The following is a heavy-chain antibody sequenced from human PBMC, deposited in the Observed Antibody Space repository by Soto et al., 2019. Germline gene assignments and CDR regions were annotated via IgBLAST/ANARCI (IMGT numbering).Heavy chain of an antibody. CDR2: IYPGDSDT. V-gene: IGHV5-51*01. D-gene: IGHD2-2*01. CDR3: AREKYCISTSCPNWFDP. CDR1: GYSFTSYW. J-gene: IGHJ5*02. Sequence: GESLKISCKGSGYSFTSYWIGWVRQMPGKGLEWMGIIYPGDSDTRYSPSFQGQVTISADKSISTAYLQWSSLKASDTAVYYCAREKYCISTSCPNWFDPWGQGTLVTVSS.